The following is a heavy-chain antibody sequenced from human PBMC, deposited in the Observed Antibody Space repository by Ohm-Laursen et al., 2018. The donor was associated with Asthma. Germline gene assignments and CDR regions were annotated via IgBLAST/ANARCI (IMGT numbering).Heavy chain of an antibody. J-gene: IGHJ6*02. CDR1: GFSLSNARMG. V-gene: IGHV2-26*01. Sequence: TQTLTLTYTVSGFSLSNARMGVSWIRQPPGKALEWLAHIFSNDEKSYSTSLKSRLTISKDTSKSQVVLTMTNMDPVDTATYYCARIPYYYDSSGYYYYYGMDVWGQGTTVTVSS. CDR3: ARIPYYYDSSGYYYYYGMDV. D-gene: IGHD3-22*01. CDR2: IFSNDEK.